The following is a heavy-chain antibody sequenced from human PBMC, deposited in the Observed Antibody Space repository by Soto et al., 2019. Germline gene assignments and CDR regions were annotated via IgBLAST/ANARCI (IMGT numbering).Heavy chain of an antibody. CDR1: GGSFSGYY. D-gene: IGHD3-9*01. CDR2: INHSGST. V-gene: IGHV4-34*01. Sequence: SDTLSLTCAVYGGSFSGYYWSWIRQPPGKGLEWIGGINHSGSTNYNPSLKSRVPISVDTSKTRFSLKLSSVTAANTAVYDCARGFIYIWLWDGLAQRVDTFGMDVWGQGTKVTVS. J-gene: IGHJ6*02. CDR3: ARGFIYIWLWDGLAQRVDTFGMDV.